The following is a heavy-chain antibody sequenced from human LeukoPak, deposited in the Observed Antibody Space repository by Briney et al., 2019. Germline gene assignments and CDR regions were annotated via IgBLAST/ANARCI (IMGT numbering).Heavy chain of an antibody. D-gene: IGHD7-27*01. CDR1: GFTFNTYT. V-gene: IGHV3-23*01. Sequence: GGSLRLSCAASGFTFNTYTMSWVRQAPGKGLEWVSTITTSDGNTYYADSVKGRFTVSRDNSKNTLYLQMNSLRAEDTAVYYCAKDGGLWVSAHWGDSWGRGTLVTVSS. CDR2: ITTSDGNT. CDR3: AKDGGLWVSAHWGDS. J-gene: IGHJ4*02.